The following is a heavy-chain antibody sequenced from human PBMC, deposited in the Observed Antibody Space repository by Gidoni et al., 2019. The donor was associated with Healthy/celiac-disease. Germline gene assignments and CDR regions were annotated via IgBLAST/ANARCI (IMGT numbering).Heavy chain of an antibody. CDR1: GGSISSGGYY. CDR2: IYYRGSH. Sequence: QVQLQESGPGLVKPSKTLSLTCTVSGGSISSGGYYWSWIRQHPGKGLDGIGYIYYRGSHYYNPSLKRRVTISVDTSKNQFSLKLSSVTAADTAVYFCASAQSGITIPFDYWGQGTLVTVSS. CDR3: ASAQSGITIPFDY. D-gene: IGHD3-3*01. V-gene: IGHV4-31*03. J-gene: IGHJ4*02.